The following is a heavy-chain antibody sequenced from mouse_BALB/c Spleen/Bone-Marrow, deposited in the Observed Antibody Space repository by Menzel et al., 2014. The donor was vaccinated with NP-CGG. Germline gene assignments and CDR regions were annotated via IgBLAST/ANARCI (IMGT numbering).Heavy chain of an antibody. CDR2: ISNGGGIT. J-gene: IGHJ2*01. D-gene: IGHD1-1*01. CDR1: GFTFSSYT. V-gene: IGHV5-12-2*01. CDR3: ARHYDSGVFYFDY. Sequence: EVMLVESGGGLVQPGGSLKLSCAASGFTFSSYTMSWVRLTPETRLEGVAYISNGGGITYYSDTVKGRFTISRDNAKNTLYLQMNSLKSEDTAMYYCARHYDSGVFYFDYWGQGTTLTVSS.